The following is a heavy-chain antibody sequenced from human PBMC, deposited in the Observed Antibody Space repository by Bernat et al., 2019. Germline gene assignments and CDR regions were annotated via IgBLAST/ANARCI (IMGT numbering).Heavy chain of an antibody. CDR3: ARRRATRGVDAFDV. J-gene: IGHJ3*01. V-gene: IGHV3-30*03. CDR1: GFTFSSYG. D-gene: IGHD3-10*01. Sequence: QVQLVESGGGVVQPGRSLRLSCAASGFTFSSYGMHWVRQAPGKGLEWVAVISYDGSNKYYADSVKGRFTISRDNSKNTLYLQMNSLRAEDTAVYYCARRRATRGVDAFDVWGQGTMVTVSS. CDR2: ISYDGSNK.